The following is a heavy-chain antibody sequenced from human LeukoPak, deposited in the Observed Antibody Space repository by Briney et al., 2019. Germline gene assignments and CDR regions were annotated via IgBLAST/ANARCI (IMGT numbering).Heavy chain of an antibody. J-gene: IGHJ4*02. CDR2: ISGSGGST. D-gene: IGHD1-1*01. V-gene: IGHV3-23*01. CDR1: GFILSSYD. CDR3: AKDLRAVGPTTSNY. Sequence: PGGSLRLSCAASGFILSSYDMSWVRQAPGKGLEWVSGISGSGGSTFYADSVKGRFTISRDNSKNTLYLQMNSLRAEDTAIYYCAKDLRAVGPTTSNYWGQGTLVTVSS.